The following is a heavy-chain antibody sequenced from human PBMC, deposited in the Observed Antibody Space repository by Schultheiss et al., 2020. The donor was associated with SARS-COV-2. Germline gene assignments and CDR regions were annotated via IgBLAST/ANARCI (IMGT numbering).Heavy chain of an antibody. CDR2: ISSSSTI. V-gene: IGHV3-69-1*01. D-gene: IGHD6-13*01. J-gene: IGHJ4*02. CDR3: ARETAAEAFFDY. Sequence: GESLKISCAASGFTFKNYWMYWVRQAPGKGLVWVSSISSSSTIYYADSVKGRFTISRDNAKNSLYLQMNSLRDEDTAVYYCARETAAEAFFDYWGQGTLVTVSS. CDR1: GFTFKNYW.